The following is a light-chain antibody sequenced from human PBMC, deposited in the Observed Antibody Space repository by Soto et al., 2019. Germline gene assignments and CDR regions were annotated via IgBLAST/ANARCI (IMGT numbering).Light chain of an antibody. V-gene: IGLV1-40*01. Sequence: QPVLTQPPSVSGAPGQRVTISCTGSSSNIGAGYDVHWYQQLPGTAPKLLIYGNSNRPSGVPDRFSGSKSDTSASLAITKLQAEDEADYYCQSYDSSLSVVFGGGTKVTVL. J-gene: IGLJ2*01. CDR3: QSYDSSLSVV. CDR2: GNS. CDR1: SSNIGAGYD.